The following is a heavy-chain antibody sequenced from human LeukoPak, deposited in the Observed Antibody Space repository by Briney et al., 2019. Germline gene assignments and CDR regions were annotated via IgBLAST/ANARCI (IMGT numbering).Heavy chain of an antibody. J-gene: IGHJ6*03. V-gene: IGHV4-34*01. CDR3: ARTTEGGYTYGYFYYYYMDV. CDR1: GGSLSGYY. CDR2: INHSGST. D-gene: IGHD5-18*01. Sequence: SETLSLTCAVSGGSLSGYYRTWIRQPPGKGLEWIGEINHSGSTNYNPSLKSRVTISVDTSKNQFSLKLTSVTAADTAVYYCARTTEGGYTYGYFYYYYMDVWGKGTTVTISS.